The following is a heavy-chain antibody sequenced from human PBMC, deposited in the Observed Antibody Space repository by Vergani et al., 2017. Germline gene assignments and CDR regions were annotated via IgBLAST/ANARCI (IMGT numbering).Heavy chain of an antibody. D-gene: IGHD2-21*01. CDR2: MNPNSGNT. J-gene: IGHJ5*02. CDR1: GYTFTSYD. CDR3: ATGRGDNWFDP. Sequence: QVQLVQSGAEVKKPGASVKVSCKASGYTFTSYDINWVRQATGQGLEWMGWMNPNSGNTGYAQKFQGRVTMTEDTSTDTAYMELSSLRSEDAAVYYCATGRGDNWFDPWGQGTLVTVSS. V-gene: IGHV1-8*01.